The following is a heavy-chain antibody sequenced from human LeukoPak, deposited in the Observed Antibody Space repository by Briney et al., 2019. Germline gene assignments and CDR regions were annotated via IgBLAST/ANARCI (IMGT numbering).Heavy chain of an antibody. V-gene: IGHV4-59*01. CDR1: GGSISSYY. J-gene: IGHJ4*02. CDR2: IYYSGST. Sequence: PSETLSLTCTVSGGSISSYYWSWIRQPPGKGLEWIGYIYYSGSTNYNPSLKCRVTISVDTSKNQFSLKLSSVTAADTAVYYCARSSIAAAGNFDYWGQGTLVTVSS. CDR3: ARSSIAAAGNFDY. D-gene: IGHD6-13*01.